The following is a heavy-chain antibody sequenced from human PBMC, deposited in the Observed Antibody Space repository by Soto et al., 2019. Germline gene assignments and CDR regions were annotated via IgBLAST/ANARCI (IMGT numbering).Heavy chain of an antibody. J-gene: IGHJ6*02. D-gene: IGHD2-15*01. CDR1: GGTFSSYT. V-gene: IGHV1-69*02. CDR3: ARIYCSGGSCYTWYYYGMDV. CDR2: IIPIFGIA. Sequence: ASVKVSCKASGGTFSSYTISWVRQAPGQGLEWMGRIIPIFGIANYAQKFQGRVTITADESTSTAYMELSSLRSEDTAVYYCARIYCSGGSCYTWYYYGMDVWGQGTTVTVSS.